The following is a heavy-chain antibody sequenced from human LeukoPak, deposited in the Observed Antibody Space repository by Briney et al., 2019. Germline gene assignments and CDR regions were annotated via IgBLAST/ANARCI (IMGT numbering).Heavy chain of an antibody. D-gene: IGHD6-19*01. V-gene: IGHV3-23*01. CDR1: GFTFSSYA. J-gene: IGHJ4*02. CDR2: ISGSGGST. CDR3: ARETQRSSGWLRKFDY. Sequence: PGGSLRLSCADSGFTFSSYAMSWVRQAPGKGLEWVSAISGSGGSTYYADSVKGRFTISRDNSKNTLYLQMNSLRAEDTAVYYCARETQRSSGWLRKFDYWGQGTLVTVSS.